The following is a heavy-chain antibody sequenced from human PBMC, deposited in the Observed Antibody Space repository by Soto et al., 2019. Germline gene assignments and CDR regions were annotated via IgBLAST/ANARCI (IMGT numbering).Heavy chain of an antibody. CDR2: IWYDGSNK. Sequence: QVQLVESGGGVVQPGRSLRLSCAASGFTFSSYGMHWVRQAPGKGLEWVAVIWYDGSNKYYADSVKGRFTISRDNSKNTLYLQMNSLRAEDTAVYYFARDGAQGDLYYGDHAATDPCYYYLDVWGKGTTVTVSS. CDR3: ARDGAQGDLYYGDHAATDPCYYYLDV. J-gene: IGHJ6*03. D-gene: IGHD4-17*01. CDR1: GFTFSSYG. V-gene: IGHV3-33*01.